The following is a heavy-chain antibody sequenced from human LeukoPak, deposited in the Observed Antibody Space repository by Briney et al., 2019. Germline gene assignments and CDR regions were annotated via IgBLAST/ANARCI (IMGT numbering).Heavy chain of an antibody. CDR3: ARVTGYMVEDYFDY. J-gene: IGHJ4*02. V-gene: IGHV4-59*01. CDR2: IYYSGST. Sequence: PGGSLRLSCAASGFTFNDYYMSWIRQPPGKGLEWIGYIYYSGSTNYNPSLKSRVTISVDTSKNQFSLRLSSVTAADTAVYYCARVTGYMVEDYFDYWGQGTLVTVSS. CDR1: GFTFNDYY. D-gene: IGHD6-13*01.